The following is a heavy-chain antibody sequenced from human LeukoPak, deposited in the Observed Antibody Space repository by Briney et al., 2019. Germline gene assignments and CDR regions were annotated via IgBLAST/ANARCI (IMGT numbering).Heavy chain of an antibody. D-gene: IGHD3-9*01. CDR1: GGSFSGYY. CDR2: INHSGST. Sequence: PSKTLSLTCAVYGGSFSGYYWSWIRQPPGKGLEWIGEINHSGSTNYNPSLKSRVTISVDTSKNQFSLKLSSVTAADTAVYYCASVPVYYDILTGYYDTTFDYWGQGTLVTVSS. CDR3: ASVPVYYDILTGYYDTTFDY. J-gene: IGHJ4*02. V-gene: IGHV4-34*01.